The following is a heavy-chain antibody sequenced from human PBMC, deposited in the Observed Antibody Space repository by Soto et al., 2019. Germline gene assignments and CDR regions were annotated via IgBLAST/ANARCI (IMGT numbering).Heavy chain of an antibody. CDR2: LYPSGGA. J-gene: IGHJ5*02. D-gene: IGHD2-8*01. Sequence: SETLSLTCSVSGLSISSHPWWTWVRQAPGKGLEWIGELYPSGGAAYNPSLQNRAAISVDYSQNHLSLTLTSVTAADTAVYYCAICLHCSNGGGFYPWGLGALVTVSS. V-gene: IGHV4-4*02. CDR1: GLSISSHPW. CDR3: AICLHCSNGGGFYP.